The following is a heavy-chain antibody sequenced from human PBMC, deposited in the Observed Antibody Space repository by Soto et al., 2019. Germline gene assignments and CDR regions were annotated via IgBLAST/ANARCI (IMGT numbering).Heavy chain of an antibody. D-gene: IGHD5-12*01. CDR3: AKGDNLGPKTGYAFDP. J-gene: IGHJ5*02. V-gene: IGHV6-1*01. CDR1: GDSVSSNTAS. CDR2: TYSRSKWYN. Sequence: SQTLSLTCAISGDSVSSNTASGNWVRQSPSRGLEWLGRTYSRSKWYNDYAVSVKSRIIINPDTSKNQFSLQLNSVTPEDTAVYYCAKGDNLGPKTGYAFDPWGQGILVTVSS.